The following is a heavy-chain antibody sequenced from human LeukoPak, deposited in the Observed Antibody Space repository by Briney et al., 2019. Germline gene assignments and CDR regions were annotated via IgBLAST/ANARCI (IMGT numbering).Heavy chain of an antibody. CDR1: GGSISSSSYY. J-gene: IGHJ6*03. D-gene: IGHD2-15*01. CDR3: ARVRCSGGSCPYYYYYYMDV. CDR2: IHYSGST. Sequence: SETLTLTCTVSGGSISSSSYYWAWIRQPPGKGLEWIGSIHYSGSTYYNPSLQSRVTISIDTSKNQFSPKLRFVTAADTAVYYCARVRCSGGSCPYYYYYYMDVWGKGTTVTVSS. V-gene: IGHV4-39*07.